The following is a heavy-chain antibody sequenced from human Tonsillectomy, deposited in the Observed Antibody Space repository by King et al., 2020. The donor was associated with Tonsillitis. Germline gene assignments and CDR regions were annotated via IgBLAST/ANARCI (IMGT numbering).Heavy chain of an antibody. J-gene: IGHJ2*01. D-gene: IGHD6-6*01. CDR2: IYYSGST. CDR1: GGSISSGGYY. CDR3: ATARGSKYRTRYFDL. V-gene: IGHV4-31*03. Sequence: QLQESGPGLVKPSQTLSLTCTVSGGSISSGGYYWGWIRQHPGKGLEWIGYIYYSGSTYYNPSLKSRVTISVDTSKNQFSLKLSSVTAADTAVYYCATARGSKYRTRYFDLWGRGTLVTVSS.